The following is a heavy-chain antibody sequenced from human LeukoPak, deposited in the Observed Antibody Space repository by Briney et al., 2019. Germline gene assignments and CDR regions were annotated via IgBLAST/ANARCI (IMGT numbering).Heavy chain of an antibody. D-gene: IGHD2-2*01. CDR3: ARDLGCSSTSCYLLGVWFYC. J-gene: IGHJ4*02. CDR2: INPNSGGT. V-gene: IGHV1-2*02. CDR1: GYTFTGHY. Sequence: ASVKVSCKASGYTFTGHYMHWVRQAPGQGLEWMGWINPNSGGTNYAQKFQGRVTMTRDTSISTAYMELSRLRSDDTAVYYCARDLGCSSTSCYLLGVWFYCWGQGTLVTVSS.